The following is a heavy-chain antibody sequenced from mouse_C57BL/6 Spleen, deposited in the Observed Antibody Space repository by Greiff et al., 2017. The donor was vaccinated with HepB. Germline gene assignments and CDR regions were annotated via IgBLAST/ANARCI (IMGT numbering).Heavy chain of an antibody. CDR2: IYPGDGDT. CDR3: ARGLREYYFDY. D-gene: IGHD1-1*01. V-gene: IGHV1-82*01. J-gene: IGHJ2*01. Sequence: QVQLKQSGPELVKPGASVKISCKASGYAFSSSWMNWVKQRPGKGLEWIGRIYPGDGDTNYNGKFKGKATLTADKSSSTAYMQLSSLTSEDSAVYFCARGLREYYFDYWGQGTTLTVSS. CDR1: GYAFSSSW.